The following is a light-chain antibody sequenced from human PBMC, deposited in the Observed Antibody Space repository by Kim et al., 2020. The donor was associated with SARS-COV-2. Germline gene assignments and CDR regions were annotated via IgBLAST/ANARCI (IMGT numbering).Light chain of an antibody. V-gene: IGKV1-27*01. CDR1: KSISNY. J-gene: IGKJ2*01. CDR3: QKYNSAPNT. CDR2: SAS. Sequence: SDSVEDGVTTSCRASKSISNYLSWYQHKPGKVPILLNYSASTSQAGVPSRFSGSGSGTDFTLTISSLQPEYVATYYCQKYNSAPNTVGQGTKLEI.